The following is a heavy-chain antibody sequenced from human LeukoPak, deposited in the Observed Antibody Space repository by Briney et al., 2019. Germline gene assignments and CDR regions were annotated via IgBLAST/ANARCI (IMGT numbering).Heavy chain of an antibody. V-gene: IGHV4-39*07. CDR3: ARLLRDKSGYYPFEN. Sequence: SETLCLTRAFSVDSLSISSSYGGSIRQPRGKGLGWIGHVNCSRRTKYNPSINSRVTISVDTSKNQFSLKLSSVTAADTAVYYCARLLRDKSGYYPFENWGQGTLVTVSS. CDR1: VDSLSISSSY. D-gene: IGHD3-22*01. CDR2: VNCSRRT. J-gene: IGHJ4*02.